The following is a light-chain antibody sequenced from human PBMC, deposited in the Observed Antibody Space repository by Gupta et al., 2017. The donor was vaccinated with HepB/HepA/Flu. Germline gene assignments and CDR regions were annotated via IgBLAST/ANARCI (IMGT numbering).Light chain of an antibody. CDR3: QAWDSSHGV. CDR2: QDS. Sequence: SYELTQPPSVSVSPGQTASITCSGDKLGDKYACWYQQKPGQSPVLGIYQDSKRPSGIPERVSGAISGNTENLTISGTQAMEEADYYCQAWDSSHGVFGGGTKLTVL. J-gene: IGLJ2*01. CDR1: KLGDKY. V-gene: IGLV3-1*01.